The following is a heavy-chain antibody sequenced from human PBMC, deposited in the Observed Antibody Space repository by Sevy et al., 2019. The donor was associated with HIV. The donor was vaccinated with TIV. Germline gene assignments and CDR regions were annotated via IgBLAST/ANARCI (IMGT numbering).Heavy chain of an antibody. J-gene: IGHJ6*02. CDR3: TRDKTILEGRYGMDV. V-gene: IGHV3-21*01. CDR1: GFIFNDYN. Sequence: GGSLRLSCAASGFIFNDYNMNWVRQAPGKGLEWVSFIFSSSSWIYYADSVKGRFTISRDNTKNSLYLQMNSLRAEDTPVYYCTRDKTILEGRYGMDVWGQGTTVTVSS. D-gene: IGHD3-3*01. CDR2: IFSSSSWI.